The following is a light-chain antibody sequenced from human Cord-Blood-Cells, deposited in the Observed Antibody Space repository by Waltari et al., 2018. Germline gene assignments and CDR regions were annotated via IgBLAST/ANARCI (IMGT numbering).Light chain of an antibody. J-gene: IGLJ1*01. V-gene: IGLV2-11*01. CDR3: CSYAGSYTYV. CDR1: SSDVGGYTY. CDR2: DVS. Sequence: QSALTQPRSVSVSPGPSVTISCTGTSSDVGGYTYVSWYQQHPGKAPKLMIYDVSNRPSGVPDRFSGSKSGNTASLTISGLQAEDEADYYCCSYAGSYTYVFGTGTKVTVL.